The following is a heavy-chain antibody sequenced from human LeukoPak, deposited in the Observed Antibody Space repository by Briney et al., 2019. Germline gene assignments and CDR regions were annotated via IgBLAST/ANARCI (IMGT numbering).Heavy chain of an antibody. D-gene: IGHD1-26*01. V-gene: IGHV4-39*01. CDR2: IYYSGNT. CDR1: GGSISSSTYY. CDR3: AHFKGGSFDF. J-gene: IGHJ3*01. Sequence: SETLSLTCTVSGGSISSSTYYWGWIRQPPGKGLEWIGSIYYSGNTYYNPSLKSRVTISVDTSKNQFSLKLTSVTAADTAVYYCAHFKGGSFDFWGQGTMVTVSS.